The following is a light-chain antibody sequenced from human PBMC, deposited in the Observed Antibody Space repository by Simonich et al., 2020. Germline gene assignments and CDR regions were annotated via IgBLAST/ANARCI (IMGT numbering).Light chain of an antibody. Sequence: AIQLTQSPSSLSASVGDRVTITCRESQGIISALAWYQQKPGKAPKLLIYDASSLESGVPSRFSGSGSGTDFTLTISSLQPEDFATYYCQQFNSYPRTFGPGTKVDIK. CDR1: QGIISA. J-gene: IGKJ3*01. CDR2: DAS. V-gene: IGKV1-13*02. CDR3: QQFNSYPRT.